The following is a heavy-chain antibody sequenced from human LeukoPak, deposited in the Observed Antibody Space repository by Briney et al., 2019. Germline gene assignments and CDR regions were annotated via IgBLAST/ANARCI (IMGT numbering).Heavy chain of an antibody. D-gene: IGHD2-15*01. J-gene: IGHJ4*02. CDR3: ARESTIYCSGGSCPSDY. V-gene: IGHV3-7*01. CDR2: IKQDGSEK. Sequence: PGGSLRLSCAASGFTFSSYAMSWVRQAPGKGLEWVANIKQDGSEKYYVDSVKGRFTISRDNAKNSLYLQMNSLRAEDTAVYYCARESTIYCSGGSCPSDYWGQGTLVTVSS. CDR1: GFTFSSYA.